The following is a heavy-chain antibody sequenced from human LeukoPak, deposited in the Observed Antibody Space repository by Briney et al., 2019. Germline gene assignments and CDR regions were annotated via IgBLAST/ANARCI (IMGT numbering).Heavy chain of an antibody. CDR3: AKQYFGVNYFDY. D-gene: IGHD4-17*01. CDR1: GLTFSGYW. Sequence: GGSLRPSCAAPGLTFSGYWVHWVRQAPGKGLVWVSRFNSGGSSTSSADSVEGRFTISRDNTKNTLYLQMNDLRAEDTAIYYCAKQYFGVNYFDYWGQGTLVTVSS. CDR2: FNSGGSST. J-gene: IGHJ4*02. V-gene: IGHV3-74*01.